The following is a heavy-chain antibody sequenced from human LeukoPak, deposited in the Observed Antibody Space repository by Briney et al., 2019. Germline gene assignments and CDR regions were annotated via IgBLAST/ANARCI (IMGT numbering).Heavy chain of an antibody. D-gene: IGHD2-15*01. Sequence: SETLSLTCTVSGASLSSYYWSWIRLPPGKGLEWIGSIYYSGVTNFNPSLKRRIATSVDTSRNLFSLKLSSVTAADTAVYFCARREGSHYSVDLWGQGTTVTVSS. CDR3: ARREGSHYSVDL. V-gene: IGHV4-59*08. CDR2: IYYSGVT. CDR1: GASLSSYY. J-gene: IGHJ6*02.